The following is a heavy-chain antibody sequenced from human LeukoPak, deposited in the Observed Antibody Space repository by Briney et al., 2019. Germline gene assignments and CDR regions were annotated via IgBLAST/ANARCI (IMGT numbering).Heavy chain of an antibody. CDR3: AREGLLLERAFDI. CDR1: GGTFSSYA. Sequence: SVKVSCKASGGTFSSYAISWVRQALGQGLEWMGRIIPILGIANYAQKFQGRVTNTADKSTSTAYMELSSLRSEDTAVYYCAREGLLLERAFDIWGQGTMVTVSS. V-gene: IGHV1-69*04. CDR2: IIPILGIA. D-gene: IGHD1-26*01. J-gene: IGHJ3*02.